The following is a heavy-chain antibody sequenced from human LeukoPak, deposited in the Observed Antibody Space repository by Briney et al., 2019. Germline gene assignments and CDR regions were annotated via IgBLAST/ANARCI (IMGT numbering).Heavy chain of an antibody. CDR2: IYTSGST. D-gene: IGHD6-19*01. Sequence: SQTLSLTCTVSGGSISSGSYYWSWIRQPAGKGLEWIGRIYTSGSTNYNPSLKSRVTISVDTSKNQFSLKLSSVTAADTAVYYCARALYSSGWYVRWFDPWGQGTLVTVSS. J-gene: IGHJ5*02. V-gene: IGHV4-61*02. CDR1: GGSISSGSYY. CDR3: ARALYSSGWYVRWFDP.